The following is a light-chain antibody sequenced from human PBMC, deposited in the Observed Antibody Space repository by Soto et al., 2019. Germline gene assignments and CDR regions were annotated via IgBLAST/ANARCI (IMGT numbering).Light chain of an antibody. Sequence: QAVVTQPPSASGTPGQTVTISCSGSSSNIGSEYVYWYQQFPGTAPRLLIYNNNRRPSGVPDRFSGSKSGTSASLAISGLRSDDEADYYCAAWDDSVTGVFGGGTKLTVL. V-gene: IGLV1-47*01. CDR2: NNN. CDR1: SSNIGSEY. CDR3: AAWDDSVTGV. J-gene: IGLJ3*02.